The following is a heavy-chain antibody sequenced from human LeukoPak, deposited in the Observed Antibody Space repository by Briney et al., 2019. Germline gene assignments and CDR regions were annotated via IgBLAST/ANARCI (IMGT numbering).Heavy chain of an antibody. D-gene: IGHD3-10*01. J-gene: IGHJ3*02. CDR2: ISAYNGNT. CDR3: ARDYYGSGSDDAFDI. CDR1: GYTFTSYG. Sequence: ASVKVSCKASGYTFTSYGISWVRQAPGQGLEWMGWISAYNGNTNYAQKLQGRVTMTTDTSTSTAYMELRSLRSDDTAVYYCARDYYGSGSDDAFDIWGQGTMVTVSS. V-gene: IGHV1-18*01.